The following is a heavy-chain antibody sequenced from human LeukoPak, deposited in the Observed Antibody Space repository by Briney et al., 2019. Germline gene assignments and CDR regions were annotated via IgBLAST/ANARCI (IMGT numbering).Heavy chain of an antibody. CDR1: GGSISTHY. D-gene: IGHD3-10*01. J-gene: IGHJ5*02. Sequence: SETLSLTCAVSGGSISTHYWSWIRQPAGKGLEWIGRIYTSGSTNYNPSLKSRVTMSIDMSKNQFSLRLRSVTAADTAVYYCARDLMVRGEGFDPWGQGILVTVSS. CDR2: IYTSGST. V-gene: IGHV4-4*07. CDR3: ARDLMVRGEGFDP.